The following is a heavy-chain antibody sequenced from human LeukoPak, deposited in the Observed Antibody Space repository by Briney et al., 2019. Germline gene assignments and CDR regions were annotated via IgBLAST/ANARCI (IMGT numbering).Heavy chain of an antibody. D-gene: IGHD3-22*01. Sequence: GGSLRLSCTASGFTFGDYAMSWVRQAQGKGLEWVGFIRSKAYGGTTEYAASVKGRFTISRDDSKSIAYLQMNSLKTEDTAVYYCTRDSSGYYYRYFDYWGQGTLVTVSS. V-gene: IGHV3-49*04. J-gene: IGHJ4*02. CDR1: GFTFGDYA. CDR3: TRDSSGYYYRYFDY. CDR2: IRSKAYGGTT.